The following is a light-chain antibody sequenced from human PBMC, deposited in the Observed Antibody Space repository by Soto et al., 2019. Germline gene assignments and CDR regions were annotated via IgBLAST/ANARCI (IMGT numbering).Light chain of an antibody. J-gene: IGLJ1*01. CDR1: SSNIGAGYD. CDR3: SSYTSGSSHYV. Sequence: QSVLTQPPSVSGAPGQRVTISCTGSSSNIGAGYDVHWYQQLPGTAPKLLIYDNRNRPSGVPDRFSGSKSGTSASLAITGLQPQDEADYHCSSYTSGSSHYVFGTGTKVTVL. V-gene: IGLV1-40*01. CDR2: DNR.